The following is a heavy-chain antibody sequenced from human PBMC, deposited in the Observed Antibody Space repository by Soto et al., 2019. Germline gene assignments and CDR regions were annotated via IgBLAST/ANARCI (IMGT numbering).Heavy chain of an antibody. CDR3: ARDEGYCSSTSCYLWWFDP. J-gene: IGHJ5*02. V-gene: IGHV1-69*01. Sequence: QVQLVQSGAEVKKPGSSVKVSCKASGGTFSSYAISWVRQAPAQGLEWMGGIIPIFGTANYAQKFQGGVTITADESTSTAYMELSSLRSEDTAVYYCARDEGYCSSTSCYLWWFDPWGQGTLVTVSS. CDR1: GGTFSSYA. D-gene: IGHD2-2*01. CDR2: IIPIFGTA.